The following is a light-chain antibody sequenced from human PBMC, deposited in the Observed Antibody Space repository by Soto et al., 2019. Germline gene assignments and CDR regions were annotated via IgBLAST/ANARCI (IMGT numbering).Light chain of an antibody. Sequence: FQMTQSPSSLCASVGDRVTITCRASQSINTYLNWYQFKPGKAPKLLIFSSSNLQTGVPSRFSGSGSGTHFTLTITRLQPEDSATYYCQQSYSTRFTFGPGTQVEI. V-gene: IGKV1-39*01. J-gene: IGKJ3*01. CDR3: QQSYSTRFT. CDR1: QSINTY. CDR2: SSS.